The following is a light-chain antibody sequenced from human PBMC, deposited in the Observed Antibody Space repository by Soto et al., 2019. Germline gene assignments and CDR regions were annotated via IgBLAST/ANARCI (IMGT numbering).Light chain of an antibody. J-gene: IGLJ1*01. CDR1: AIGSKS. CDR2: DDS. V-gene: IGLV3-21*02. Sequence: SYELTQPPSVSVAPGQTVRVTCGGTAIGSKSVHWYQQEPGQAPVLVVYDDSDRPSGIPGRFSGSNSGNTATLTFSSVEAGDEADYHCHVWDRASDHYVFGNRTKVTVL. CDR3: HVWDRASDHYV.